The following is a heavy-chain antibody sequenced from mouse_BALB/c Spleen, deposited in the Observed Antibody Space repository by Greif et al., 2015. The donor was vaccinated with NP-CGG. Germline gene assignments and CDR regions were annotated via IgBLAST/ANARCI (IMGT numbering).Heavy chain of an antibody. CDR2: INPYNGDT. V-gene: IGHV1-20*02. CDR1: GYSFTGYF. D-gene: IGHD2-3*01. J-gene: IGHJ4*01. CDR3: SRDGYYGAMDY. Sequence: VQLQHSGPELVKPGASVKISCKASGYSFTGYFMNWVMQSHGKSLEWIGRINPYNGDTFYNQKFKGKATLTVDKSSXTALMLLRILASDVSAVYYCSRDGYYGAMDYWGQGTSVTVSS.